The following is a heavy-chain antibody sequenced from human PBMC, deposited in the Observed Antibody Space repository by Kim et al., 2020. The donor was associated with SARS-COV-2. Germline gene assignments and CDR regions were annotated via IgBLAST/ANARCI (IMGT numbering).Heavy chain of an antibody. J-gene: IGHJ4*02. V-gene: IGHV4-34*01. CDR1: GGSFSGYY. D-gene: IGHD3-3*01. Sequence: SETLSLTCAVYGGSFSGYYWSWIRQPPGKGLEWIGEINHSGSTNYNPSLKSRVTISVDTSKNQFSLKLSSVTAADTAVYYCARVLRFSLDYWGQGTLVTV. CDR2: INHSGST. CDR3: ARVLRFSLDY.